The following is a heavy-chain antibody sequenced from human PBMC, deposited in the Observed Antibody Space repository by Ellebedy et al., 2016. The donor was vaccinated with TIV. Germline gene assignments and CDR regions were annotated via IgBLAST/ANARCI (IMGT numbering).Heavy chain of an antibody. CDR3: ARDRYGSGRSYGMDV. Sequence: GESLKISCAASGFTFSSYIMNWVRQAPGEGLGWVSFISNNSNYIYYADSVRGRFTISRDKAKKSLYLQMNSLRAEDTAVDYCARDRYGSGRSYGMDVWGQGTTVTVSS. D-gene: IGHD3-10*01. V-gene: IGHV3-21*01. CDR1: GFTFSSYI. CDR2: ISNNSNYI. J-gene: IGHJ6*02.